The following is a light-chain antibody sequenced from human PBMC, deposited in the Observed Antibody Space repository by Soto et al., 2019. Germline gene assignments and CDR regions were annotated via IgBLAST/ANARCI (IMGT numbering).Light chain of an antibody. V-gene: IGLV7-43*01. Sequence: QAVVTQEPSLTVSPGGTVTLTCASSTGAVTSGFYPNWFQQKPGQAPRALIYSTSNKYSWTPARFSGSLLGGKAALTLSGVQPEVEAEYYCLLYIGGGWVFGGGTKLTVL. CDR1: TGAVTSGFY. J-gene: IGLJ3*02. CDR2: STS. CDR3: LLYIGGGWV.